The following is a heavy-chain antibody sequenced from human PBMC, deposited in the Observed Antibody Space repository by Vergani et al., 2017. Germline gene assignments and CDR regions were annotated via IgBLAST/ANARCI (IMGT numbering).Heavy chain of an antibody. CDR1: GFTFSSYS. D-gene: IGHD2-2*01. J-gene: IGHJ4*02. V-gene: IGHV3-21*01. CDR3: ARREMVCSCTSCWIGVDY. CDR2: ISSSSSYI. Sequence: EVQLVESGGGLVKPGGSLRLSCAASGFTFSSYSMNWVRQAPGKGLEWVSSISSSSSYIYYADSVKGRFTISRDNAKNSLYLQMNSLRAEDTAVYYCARREMVCSCTSCWIGVDYWGQGTLVTVSS.